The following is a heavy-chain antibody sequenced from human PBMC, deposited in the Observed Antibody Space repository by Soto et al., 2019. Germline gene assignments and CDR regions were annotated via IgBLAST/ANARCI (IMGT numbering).Heavy chain of an antibody. Sequence: ASVKVSCKASGGTFSSYAISWVRQAPGQGLEWMGGIIPICGTANYAQKFQGRVTITADKSTSTAYMELSSLRSEDTAVYYCARVLPYYYYGSGSDYYYMDVWGKGTTVTV. J-gene: IGHJ6*03. CDR2: IIPICGTA. D-gene: IGHD3-10*01. V-gene: IGHV1-69*06. CDR3: ARVLPYYYYGSGSDYYYMDV. CDR1: GGTFSSYA.